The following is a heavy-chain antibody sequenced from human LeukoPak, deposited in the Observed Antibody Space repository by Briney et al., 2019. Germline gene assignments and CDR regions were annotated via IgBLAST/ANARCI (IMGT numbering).Heavy chain of an antibody. CDR2: IKQDGSEK. D-gene: IGHD2-2*01. J-gene: IGHJ3*02. CDR3: ARDGPDIVVVPAAIPRAFDI. Sequence: GGSLRLSCAASGFTFSSYWMSWVRQAPGKGLEWVANIKQDGSEKYYVDSVKGRFTISRDNAKNSLYLQMNSLRAEDTAVYYCARDGPDIVVVPAAIPRAFDIWGQGTMVTVSS. CDR1: GFTFSSYW. V-gene: IGHV3-7*01.